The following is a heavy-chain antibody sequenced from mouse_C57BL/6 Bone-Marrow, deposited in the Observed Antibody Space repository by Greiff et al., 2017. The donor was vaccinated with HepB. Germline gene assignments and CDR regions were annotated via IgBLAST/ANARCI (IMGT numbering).Heavy chain of an antibody. CDR3: ASYYYGSGDY. D-gene: IGHD1-1*01. J-gene: IGHJ2*01. CDR1: GYAFSSSW. Sequence: VQLQQSGPELVKPGASVKISCKASGYAFSSSWLNWVKQRPGKGLEWIGRIYPGDGDTNYNGKFKGKATLTADKSSSTAYRQLSSRTSEDSAVAFGASYYYGSGDYWGQCTTLTVSS. V-gene: IGHV1-82*01. CDR2: IYPGDGDT.